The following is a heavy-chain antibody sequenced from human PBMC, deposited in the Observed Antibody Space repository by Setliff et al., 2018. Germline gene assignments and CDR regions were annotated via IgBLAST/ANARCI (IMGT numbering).Heavy chain of an antibody. CDR1: GYSISSGNY. Sequence: LSLTCAVSGYSISSGNYWGWIRQPPGKGLEWIGSISHSGSAYYNPSLKSRVTISVDTSKNQFSLKLSSVTAADTAVYYCASTPDGDLYYNFWSGYYLTLDYWGRGTLVTVSS. CDR3: ASTPDGDLYYNFWSGYYLTLDY. J-gene: IGHJ4*02. CDR2: ISHSGSA. V-gene: IGHV4-38-2*01. D-gene: IGHD3-3*01.